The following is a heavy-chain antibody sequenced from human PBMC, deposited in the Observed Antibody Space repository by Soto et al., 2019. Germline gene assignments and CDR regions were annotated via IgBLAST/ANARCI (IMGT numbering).Heavy chain of an antibody. CDR1: GVTFRAFT. V-gene: IGHV3-73*01. CDR3: TRYGVDSVFAS. CDR2: ITSKTNNYAT. Sequence: PGGSLKLSCAASGVTFRAFTIHGFRKASGKGLEGVGRITSKTNNYATVYAASVKGRFTFSRDDSKNTAYLQMSSLKTEVTAVYYCTRYGVDSVFASWGQGTLVTVSS. D-gene: IGHD2-15*01. J-gene: IGHJ4*02.